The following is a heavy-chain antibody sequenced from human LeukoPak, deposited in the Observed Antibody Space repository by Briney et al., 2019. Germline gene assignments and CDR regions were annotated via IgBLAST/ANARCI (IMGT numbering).Heavy chain of an antibody. CDR3: ARVTAYDSRGLWFDP. Sequence: SETLSLTCTVSGGSISSYYWSWIRQPPGKGLEWIGYIYYSGSTNYNPSLKSRVTISVDTSKNQFSLKLSSVTAADTAVYYCARVTAYDSRGLWFDPWGQGTLVTVSS. CDR2: IYYSGST. J-gene: IGHJ5*02. D-gene: IGHD3-22*01. CDR1: GGSISSYY. V-gene: IGHV4-59*01.